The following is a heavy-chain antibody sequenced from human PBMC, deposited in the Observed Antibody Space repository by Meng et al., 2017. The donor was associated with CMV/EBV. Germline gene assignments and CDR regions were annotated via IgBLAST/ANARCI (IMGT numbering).Heavy chain of an antibody. CDR2: MNPNSGNT. Sequence: ASVKVSCKASGYTFTSYDINWVRQATGQGREWMGWMNPNSGNTGYAQKFQGRVTMTRNTSISTAYMELSSLRSEDTAVYYCALKSAPRDPYYDFWSGYYTNWYFDLWGRGTLVTVSS. V-gene: IGHV1-8*01. CDR3: ALKSAPRDPYYDFWSGYYTNWYFDL. D-gene: IGHD3-3*01. J-gene: IGHJ2*01. CDR1: GYTFTSYD.